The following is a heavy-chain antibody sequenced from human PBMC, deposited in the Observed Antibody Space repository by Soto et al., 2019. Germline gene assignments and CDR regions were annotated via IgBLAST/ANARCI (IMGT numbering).Heavy chain of an antibody. Sequence: SETLSLTCTVSGGSVTSGSYYWSWIRQPPGKGLEWIGYIYYSGSTIYNPSLKSRLTISVDTSKNQFSLKLSSVTAADTAVYYCARESSLWSVGFVPWGQGTLVTVSS. V-gene: IGHV4-61*01. D-gene: IGHD2-15*01. CDR1: GGSVTSGSYY. CDR3: ARESSLWSVGFVP. J-gene: IGHJ5*02. CDR2: IYYSGST.